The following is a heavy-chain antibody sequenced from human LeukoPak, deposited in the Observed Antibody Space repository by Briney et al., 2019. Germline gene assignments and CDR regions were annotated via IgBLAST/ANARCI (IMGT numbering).Heavy chain of an antibody. CDR1: GGTFSSYA. Sequence: GASVKVSCKASGGTFSSYAISWVRQAPGQGLEWMGGIIPIFGTANYAQKSQGRVTITTDESTSTAYMELSSLRSEDTAVYYCARVRFGLQYTSYYMDVWGKGTTVTVSS. V-gene: IGHV1-69*05. D-gene: IGHD3-10*01. CDR3: ARVRFGLQYTSYYMDV. J-gene: IGHJ6*03. CDR2: IIPIFGTA.